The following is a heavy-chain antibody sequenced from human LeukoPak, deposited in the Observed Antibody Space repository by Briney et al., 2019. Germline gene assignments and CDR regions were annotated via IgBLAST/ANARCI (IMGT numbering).Heavy chain of an antibody. CDR1: GFTFSSYW. D-gene: IGHD3-10*01. CDR3: ARLMRFGELFEFYYDY. CDR2: IKQDGSEK. J-gene: IGHJ4*02. Sequence: AGGSLRLSCAASGFTFSSYWMSWVRQAPGKGLEWVANIKQDGSEKYYVDSVKGRFTISRDNAKNSLYLQMNSLRAEDTAVYYCARLMRFGELFEFYYDYWGQGALVTVSS. V-gene: IGHV3-7*01.